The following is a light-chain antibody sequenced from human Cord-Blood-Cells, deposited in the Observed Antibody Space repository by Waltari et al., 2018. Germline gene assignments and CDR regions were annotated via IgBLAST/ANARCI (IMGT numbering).Light chain of an antibody. J-gene: IGLJ2*01. V-gene: IGLV2-14*03. CDR1: SSDVGGYNY. CDR2: DVI. Sequence: QSALTQPASVSGSPGQSITISCTGTSSDVGGYNYVAWYQENPGRAPKLMIYDVIRRPSGCSIDFSGCKAGHTASPTISGLQAEDEADYYCSSYTSSSTPYVVFGGGTKLTVL. CDR3: SSYTSSSTPYVV.